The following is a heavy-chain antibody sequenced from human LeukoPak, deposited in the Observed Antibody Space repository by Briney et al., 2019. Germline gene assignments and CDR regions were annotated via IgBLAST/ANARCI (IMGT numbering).Heavy chain of an antibody. J-gene: IGHJ4*02. CDR2: IYHDGRI. CDR3: ARDTSPGITGTY. V-gene: IGHV4-38-2*02. Sequence: PSETLSLTCTVSGYSITNGYYWGWIRQPPGKGLEWIGSIYHDGRIDYNPSLKSRVTIPRDTSNDQFSLKLSSVTAADTAMYYCARDTSPGITGTYWGQGTLVTVSS. D-gene: IGHD1-20*01. CDR1: GYSITNGYY.